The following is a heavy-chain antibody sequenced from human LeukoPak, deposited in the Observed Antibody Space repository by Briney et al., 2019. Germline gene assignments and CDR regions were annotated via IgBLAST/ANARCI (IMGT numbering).Heavy chain of an antibody. CDR3: ARHSGPYSSSWFDY. D-gene: IGHD6-13*01. Sequence: PSETLSLTCTVSGGSISSSSYYWGWIRQPPGKGLEWIGSIYYSGSTYYNPSLKSRVTISVDTSKNQFSLKLSPVTAADTAVYYCARHSGPYSSSWFDYWGQGTLVTASS. J-gene: IGHJ5*01. V-gene: IGHV4-39*01. CDR1: GGSISSSSYY. CDR2: IYYSGST.